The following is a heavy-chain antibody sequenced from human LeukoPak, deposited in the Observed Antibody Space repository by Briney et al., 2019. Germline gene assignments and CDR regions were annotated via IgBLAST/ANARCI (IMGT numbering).Heavy chain of an antibody. CDR1: VGTLSSYA. Sequence: SVKVSCKASVGTLSSYAISWVRQAPGQGLEWMGRIIPIFGIANYAHKFQGRVTITADKSTSTAYMALSSLRSEDTAGYYCARGGRDYGDYDNWFDPWGQGTLVTVSS. CDR2: IIPIFGIA. CDR3: ARGGRDYGDYDNWFDP. D-gene: IGHD4-17*01. V-gene: IGHV1-69*04. J-gene: IGHJ5*02.